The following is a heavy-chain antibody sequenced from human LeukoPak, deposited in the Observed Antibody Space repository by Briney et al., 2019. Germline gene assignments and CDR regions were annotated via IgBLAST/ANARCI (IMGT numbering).Heavy chain of an antibody. J-gene: IGHJ4*02. CDR3: ARFATYGSGTYAFDY. CDR2: ISTSSSYI. D-gene: IGHD3-10*01. Sequence: GSLRLSCAASGFTFISYSMNWVRQAPGKGLEWVSSISTSSSYIYYADSVKGRFTISRDNAKNSLYLQMNSLRVEDTAVYYCARFATYGSGTYAFDYWGQGTLVTVSS. CDR1: GFTFISYS. V-gene: IGHV3-21*01.